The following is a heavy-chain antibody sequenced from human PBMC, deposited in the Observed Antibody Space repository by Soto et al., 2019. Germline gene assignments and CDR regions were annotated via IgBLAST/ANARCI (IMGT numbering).Heavy chain of an antibody. CDR3: ARFGVQLWSRGMNWFDP. J-gene: IGHJ5*02. CDR2: INHSGST. Sequence: PSETLSLTCAVYGGSFSGYYWSWIRQPPGKGLEWIGEINHSGSTNYNPSLKSRVTISVDTSKNQFSLKLSSVTAADTAVYYCARFGVQLWSRGMNWFDPWGQGTLVTVSS. V-gene: IGHV4-34*01. CDR1: GGSFSGYY. D-gene: IGHD5-18*01.